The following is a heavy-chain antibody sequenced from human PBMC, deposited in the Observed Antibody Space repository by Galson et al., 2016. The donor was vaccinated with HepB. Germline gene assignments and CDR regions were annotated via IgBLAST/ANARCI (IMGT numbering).Heavy chain of an antibody. Sequence: SETLSLTCTVSGGSISSRTSYWGWIRQPPGKGLEWIGSIYYSGSTYYNPSLKSRVTISVDTSKNQISLRLSSVTAADTAVFYCARQSGGQRNLNWFDAWGQGTLVTVSS. CDR3: ARQSGGQRNLNWFDA. CDR2: IYYSGST. D-gene: IGHD2-15*01. V-gene: IGHV4-39*01. CDR1: GGSISSRTSY. J-gene: IGHJ5*02.